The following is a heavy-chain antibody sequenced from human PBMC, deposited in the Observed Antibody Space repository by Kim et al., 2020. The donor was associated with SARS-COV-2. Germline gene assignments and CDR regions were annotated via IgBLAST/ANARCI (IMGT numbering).Heavy chain of an antibody. CDR1: GFTFSSYA. CDR3: AKEGCSGGSCYSGGEGFDP. CDR2: ISGSGGST. Sequence: GGSLRLSCAASGFTFSSYAMSWVRQAPGKGLEWVSAISGSGGSTYYADSVKGRFTISRDNSKNTLYLQMNSLRAEDTAVYYCAKEGCSGGSCYSGGEGFDPWGRGTLVTVSS. J-gene: IGHJ5*02. V-gene: IGHV3-23*01. D-gene: IGHD2-15*01.